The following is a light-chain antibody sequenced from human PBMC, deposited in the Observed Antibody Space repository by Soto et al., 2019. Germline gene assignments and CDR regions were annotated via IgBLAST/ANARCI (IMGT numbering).Light chain of an antibody. J-gene: IGLJ1*01. CDR3: ASYTTSSTXV. CDR2: DVS. V-gene: IGLV2-14*03. Sequence: QSALTQPASVSGSPGQSIAISCTGTSSDVGAFNYVSWYQQHPGKAPKFMIFDVSSRPSGVSDRFSGSKSGNTASLTISGLQTEDEADYHCASYTTSSTXVFGTGTKVTVL. CDR1: SSDVGAFNY.